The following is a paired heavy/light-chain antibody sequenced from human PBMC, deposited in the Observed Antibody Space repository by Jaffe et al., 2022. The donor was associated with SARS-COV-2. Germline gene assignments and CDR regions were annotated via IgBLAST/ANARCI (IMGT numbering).Heavy chain of an antibody. V-gene: IGHV3-74*01. Sequence: EVQLVESGGGLVQPGGSLRLSCAASGFIFSSYLMHWVRQVPGKGLVWVSRINGDGTITTYADSVKGRFTVSRDNAKNTLYLQMNSLRAEDTAVYYCAREFYNDLRNWGQGALVTVSS. CDR2: INGDGTIT. J-gene: IGHJ4*02. CDR3: AREFYNDLRN. CDR1: GFIFSSYL. D-gene: IGHD5-12*01.
Light chain of an antibody. V-gene: IGKV4-1*01. Sequence: DIVMTQSPDSLAVSLGERATINCKSSQSVLYKPNSKNYLAWFQQKPGQPPKLLIYWASNRESGVPDRFSGSGSGTDFTLTISSLQAEDVAIYYCQQYYTTPLTFGGGTTVEI. CDR3: QQYYTTPLT. CDR2: WAS. CDR1: QSVLYKPNSKNY. J-gene: IGKJ4*01.